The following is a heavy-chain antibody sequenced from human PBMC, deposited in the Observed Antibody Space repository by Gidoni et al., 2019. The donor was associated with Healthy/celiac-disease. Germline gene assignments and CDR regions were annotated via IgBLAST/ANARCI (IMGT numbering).Heavy chain of an antibody. V-gene: IGHV3-23*01. CDR2: ISGSGGST. Sequence: EVQLLESGGGLVQPGGSLRLSWSASGFPFSRYAMSWVRQAPGKGVGWVSAISGSGGSTYYADSVKGRFTISRDNSKNTLYLQMNSLRAEDTAVYYCAKDLMLADQDFDYWGQGTLVTVSS. CDR1: GFPFSRYA. J-gene: IGHJ4*02. D-gene: IGHD3-16*01. CDR3: AKDLMLADQDFDY.